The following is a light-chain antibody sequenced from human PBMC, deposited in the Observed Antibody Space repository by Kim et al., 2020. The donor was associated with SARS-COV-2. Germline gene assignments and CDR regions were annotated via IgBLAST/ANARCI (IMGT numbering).Light chain of an antibody. V-gene: IGKV1-17*03. CDR2: AAS. Sequence: DIQMTQSPSAMSASVGDRVTITCRASRGVSTDLAWFQQKPGKVPKRLTYAASSLRSGVPSRFSGSGLETEFTLTISSLQPEDFATYYCLQHHDHHWTFGQGTKVDIK. CDR1: RGVSTD. CDR3: LQHHDHHWT. J-gene: IGKJ1*01.